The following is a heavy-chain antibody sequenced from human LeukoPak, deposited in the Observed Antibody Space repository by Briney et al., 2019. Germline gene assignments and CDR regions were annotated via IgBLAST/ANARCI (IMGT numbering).Heavy chain of an antibody. Sequence: SETLSLTCTVSGYSISSGYYWGWIRQPPGRGLEWIGSIYHSGSTYYDPSLKSRVTISVDTSKNQFSLKLSSVTAADTAVYYCARGGYYSSGKFDYWGQGTLVTVSS. J-gene: IGHJ4*02. CDR2: IYHSGST. V-gene: IGHV4-38-2*02. CDR3: ARGGYYSSGKFDY. CDR1: GYSISSGYY. D-gene: IGHD3-10*01.